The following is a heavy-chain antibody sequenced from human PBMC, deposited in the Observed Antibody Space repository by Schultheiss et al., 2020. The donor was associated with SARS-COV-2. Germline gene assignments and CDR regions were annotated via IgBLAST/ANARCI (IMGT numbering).Heavy chain of an antibody. Sequence: GGSLRLSCAASGFTFSSYAMHWVRQAPGKGLEWVSAISGGGRSTYYADSVKGRFTISRDNSKNTLYLQMDGLRAEDTAVYYCASTPGMDVWGQGTTVTVSS. CDR2: ISGGGRST. J-gene: IGHJ6*02. CDR3: ASTPGMDV. V-gene: IGHV3-23*01. CDR1: GFTFSSYA. D-gene: IGHD2-15*01.